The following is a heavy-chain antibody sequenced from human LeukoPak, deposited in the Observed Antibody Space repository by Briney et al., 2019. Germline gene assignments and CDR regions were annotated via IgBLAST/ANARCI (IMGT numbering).Heavy chain of an antibody. V-gene: IGHV4-34*01. J-gene: IGHJ4*02. Sequence: SETLSLTCAVYGGSFSGYYWSWIRQPPGKGLDWIGEINHSGSTNYNPSLKSRVTISVDTSKNQFSLKLSSVTAADTAVYYCALRASGYYLTIDYWGQGTLVTVSS. CDR1: GGSFSGYY. CDR2: INHSGST. CDR3: ALRASGYYLTIDY. D-gene: IGHD3-22*01.